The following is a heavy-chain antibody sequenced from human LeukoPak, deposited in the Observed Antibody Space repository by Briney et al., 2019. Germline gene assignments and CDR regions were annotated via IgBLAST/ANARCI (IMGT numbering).Heavy chain of an antibody. V-gene: IGHV4-38-2*01. D-gene: IGHD3-3*01. CDR3: ARGLTYYDFWSGHHPGSHYMDV. CDR2: IYHGGST. CDR1: GYSISSDYY. Sequence: KPSETLSLTCAASGYSISSDYYWGWIRQPPGKGLEWIGSIYHGGSTYYNPSLKSRVTISVDTSKNQFSLKLSSVTAADTAVYYCARGLTYYDFWSGHHPGSHYMDVWGKGTTVTVSS. J-gene: IGHJ6*03.